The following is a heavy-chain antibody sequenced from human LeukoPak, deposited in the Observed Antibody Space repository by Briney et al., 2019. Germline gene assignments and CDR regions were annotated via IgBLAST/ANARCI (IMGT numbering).Heavy chain of an antibody. CDR2: ISGRSSST. CDR3: ARAQPEGDRYYDFWSGTDY. V-gene: IGHV3-23*01. CDR1: GFTFSSYA. D-gene: IGHD3-3*01. Sequence: GGSLRLSCTASGFTFSSYAMSWVRQAPGKGLEWVSVISGRSSSTNYADSVKGRFTISRDNSKNTLYLQMNSLRAEDTAVYYCARAQPEGDRYYDFWSGTDYWGQGTLVTVSS. J-gene: IGHJ4*02.